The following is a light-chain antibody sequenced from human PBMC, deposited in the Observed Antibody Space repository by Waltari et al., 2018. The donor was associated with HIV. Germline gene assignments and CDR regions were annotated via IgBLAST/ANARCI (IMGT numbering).Light chain of an antibody. CDR2: GAA. V-gene: IGKV3-20*01. J-gene: IGKJ4*01. CDR1: QSVSSSY. Sequence: ETVLTQSPGTLPLSPGERATLSCRASQSVSSSYLAWYQQKPGQDPRLLIYGAASRATGIPDRFSGSGAGTDFTLTISRLEPEDFAVYYCQQYGSSPLTFGGGTKVEIK. CDR3: QQYGSSPLT.